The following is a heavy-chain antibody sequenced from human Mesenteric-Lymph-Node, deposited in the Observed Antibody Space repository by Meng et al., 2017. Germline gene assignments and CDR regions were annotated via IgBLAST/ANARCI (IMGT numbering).Heavy chain of an antibody. CDR3: ASDRLIAAAVQGYFQH. CDR2: INPNSGST. CDR1: GYTFTGYG. Sequence: SVNVSCKASGYTFTGYGISWVRQAPGQGLEWMGWINPNSGSTNYAKKFQGRVTMTRDTSISTAYMELSRLRSDDTAVYYCASDRLIAAAVQGYFQHWGQGTLVTVSS. V-gene: IGHV1-2*02. J-gene: IGHJ1*01. D-gene: IGHD6-13*01.